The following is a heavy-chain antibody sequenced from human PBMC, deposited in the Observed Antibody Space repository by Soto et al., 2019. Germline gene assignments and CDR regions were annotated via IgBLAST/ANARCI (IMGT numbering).Heavy chain of an antibody. Sequence: SETLSLTCTVSGGSISSSSYYWGWIRQPPGKGLEWIGSIYYSGSTYYNPSLKSRVTISVDTSKNQFSLKLSSVTAADTAVYYCATRITIFGVVIPPTNNWLDPWGQGTLVTVSS. CDR1: GGSISSSSYY. V-gene: IGHV4-39*01. D-gene: IGHD3-3*01. J-gene: IGHJ5*02. CDR2: IYYSGST. CDR3: ATRITIFGVVIPPTNNWLDP.